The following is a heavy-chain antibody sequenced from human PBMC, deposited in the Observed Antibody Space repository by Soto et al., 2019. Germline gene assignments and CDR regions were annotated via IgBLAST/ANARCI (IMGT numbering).Heavy chain of an antibody. Sequence: QVKLVQSGAELKKPGASVKVSCKASGYTFSSYGMSWVRQAPGQGLEWMGWGSANNGHTNYAQKFQGRVLMTTDTSATTVYMELRSLTSDDMAVYYCARDAWAGYSSGWYNYWGQGTLVTVSS. CDR2: GSANNGHT. CDR3: ARDAWAGYSSGWYNY. CDR1: GYTFSSYG. D-gene: IGHD6-19*01. V-gene: IGHV1-18*03. J-gene: IGHJ4*02.